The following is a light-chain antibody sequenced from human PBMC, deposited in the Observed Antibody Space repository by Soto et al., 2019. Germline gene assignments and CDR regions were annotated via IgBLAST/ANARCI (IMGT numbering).Light chain of an antibody. CDR3: QQYYSLPLT. J-gene: IGKJ4*01. CDR2: WAS. Sequence: DIVMTQSPDSLAVSLGEGATINCKSSQSVLYSSNNMNYLAWYQQKPGQPPKLLIYWASTRESRVPDRFSGSGSGSDFTLTISSLQADDVAVYYCQQYYSLPLTFGGGTKVEIK. V-gene: IGKV4-1*01. CDR1: QSVLYSSNNMNY.